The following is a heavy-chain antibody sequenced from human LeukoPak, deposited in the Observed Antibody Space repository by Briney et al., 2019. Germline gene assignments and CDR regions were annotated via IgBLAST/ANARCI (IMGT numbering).Heavy chain of an antibody. Sequence: GSLRLSCAASGFTFSSYSMNWVRQAPGKGLEWVSSITTSSYIYYADSVKGRFTISRDNSKNTLYLQMSSLRAEDTAVYYCAKVPRALSGDFWGWGQGTMVTVSS. CDR2: ITTSSYI. CDR1: GFTFSSYS. CDR3: AKVPRALSGDFWG. D-gene: IGHD3-3*01. V-gene: IGHV3-21*01. J-gene: IGHJ3*01.